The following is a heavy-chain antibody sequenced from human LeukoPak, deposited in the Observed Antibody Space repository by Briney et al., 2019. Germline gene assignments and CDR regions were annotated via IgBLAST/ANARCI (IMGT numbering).Heavy chain of an antibody. V-gene: IGHV1-18*01. D-gene: IGHD3-3*01. CDR3: ARSPPAPTIFGVANYYYYMDV. J-gene: IGHJ6*03. Sequence: ASVKVSCKASGYTFTSYGISWVRQAPGQGLEWMGWISAYNGNTDYAQKLQGRVTMTTDTSTSTAYMELRSLRSDDTAVYYCARSPPAPTIFGVANYYYYMDVWGKGTTVTVSS. CDR2: ISAYNGNT. CDR1: GYTFTSYG.